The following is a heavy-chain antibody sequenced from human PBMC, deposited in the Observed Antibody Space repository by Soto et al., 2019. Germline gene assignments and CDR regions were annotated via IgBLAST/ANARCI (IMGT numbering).Heavy chain of an antibody. CDR3: AHRRSVAAIHFDS. CDR2: IYWDDDV. D-gene: IGHD2-15*01. J-gene: IGHJ4*02. CDR1: GLSLTTSGVS. V-gene: IGHV2-5*02. Sequence: QITLKESGPSLVKPTETLTLTCTVSGLSLTTSGVSVGWFRQPPGKALEWLALIYWDDDVRYSPSLRRGVTNSKATSNNQVVLRMTNMDPVDAGTYYCAHRRSVAAIHFDSWGQGTLVTVSS.